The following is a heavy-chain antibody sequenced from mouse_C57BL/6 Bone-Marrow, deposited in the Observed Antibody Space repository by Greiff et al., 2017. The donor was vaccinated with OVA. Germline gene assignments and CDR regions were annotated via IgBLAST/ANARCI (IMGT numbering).Heavy chain of an antibody. J-gene: IGHJ4*01. CDR1: GYTFTSYW. D-gene: IGHD1-1*01. CDR3: ARSPITTVYAMDY. Sequence: VQLQQSGAELAKPGASVKLSCKASGYTFTSYWMHWVKQRPGQGLEWIGYINPSSGYTKYNQKFKDKATLTADKSSSTAYMQLSSLTYEDSAVYYCARSPITTVYAMDYWGQGTSVTVSS. V-gene: IGHV1-7*01. CDR2: INPSSGYT.